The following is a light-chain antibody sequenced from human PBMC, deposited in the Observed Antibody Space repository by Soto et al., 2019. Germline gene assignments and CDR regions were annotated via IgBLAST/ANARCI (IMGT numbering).Light chain of an antibody. CDR1: SNY. CDR3: CSFAGSYTSYV. V-gene: IGLV2-11*01. Sequence: SVLTHPRSLSGSPGQSVTISCTGTSNYVSWYQQDPGKAPKLIIYDVSKRPSGVPDRFSGSKSGNTASLTISGLQAEDEADYFCCSFAGSYTSYVFGTGTKV. CDR2: DVS. J-gene: IGLJ1*01.